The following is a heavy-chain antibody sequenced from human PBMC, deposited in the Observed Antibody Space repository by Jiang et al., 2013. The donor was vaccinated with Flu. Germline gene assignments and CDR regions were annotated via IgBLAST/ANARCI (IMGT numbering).Heavy chain of an antibody. CDR1: GGSFSGYY. CDR2: INHSGST. J-gene: IGHJ6*01. V-gene: IGHV4-34*01. CDR3: ARDPSYYYYGMDV. Sequence: LLKPSETLSLTCAVYGGSFSGYYWSWIRQPPGKGLEWIGEINHSGSTNYNPSLKSRVTISVDTSKNQFSLKLSSVTAADTAVYYCARDPSYYYYGMDVWGQRGPRVTVSS.